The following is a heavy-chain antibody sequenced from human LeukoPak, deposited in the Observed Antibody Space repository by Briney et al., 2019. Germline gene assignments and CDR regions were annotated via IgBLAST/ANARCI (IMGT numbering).Heavy chain of an antibody. D-gene: IGHD6-19*01. CDR2: ISGSGRST. J-gene: IGHJ4*02. CDR3: AQDPRIAVESAHSDY. CDR1: GFTFSSYA. V-gene: IGHV3-23*01. Sequence: GGFLRLSCAASGFTFSSYAMSWVRQAPGRGLEWVSTISGSGRSTYYADSVKGRFTISRDNSKNTLYLQMNSLRAEDTAVYYCAQDPRIAVESAHSDYWGQGTLVTVSS.